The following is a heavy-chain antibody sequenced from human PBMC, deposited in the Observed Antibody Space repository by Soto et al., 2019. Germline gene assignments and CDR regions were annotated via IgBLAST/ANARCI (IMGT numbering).Heavy chain of an antibody. CDR2: IKANSGGT. CDR3: ARDAVNLGDYGVYDY. D-gene: IGHD4-17*01. J-gene: IGHJ4*02. V-gene: IGHV1-2*04. Sequence: ASVKVSCKASGYTFTGYYMHWVRQAPGQGLEWMGWIKANSGGTNYAQKFQGWVTVTRDTAISTAYIELSGLRSDDTAVYYCARDAVNLGDYGVYDYWGQGTLVTVSS. CDR1: GYTFTGYY.